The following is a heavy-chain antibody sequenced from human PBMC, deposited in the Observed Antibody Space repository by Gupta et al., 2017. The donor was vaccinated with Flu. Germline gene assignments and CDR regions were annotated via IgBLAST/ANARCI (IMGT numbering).Heavy chain of an antibody. CDR3: ARDAPRNVDTAQGGMDV. Sequence: QVQLQESGPGLVKPSQTLSLTCTVSGGSISSGGYYWSWIRQHPGKGLEWIGYIYYSGSTYYNPSLKSRVTISVDTSKNQFSLKLSSVTAADTDEYYCARDAPRNVDTAQGGMDVWGQGTTGTVS. D-gene: IGHD5-18*01. J-gene: IGHJ6*02. CDR1: GGSISSGGYY. CDR2: IYYSGST. V-gene: IGHV4-31*03.